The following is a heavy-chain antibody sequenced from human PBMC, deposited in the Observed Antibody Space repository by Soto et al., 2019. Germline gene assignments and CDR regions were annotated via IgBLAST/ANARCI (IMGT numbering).Heavy chain of an antibody. CDR2: ISWNSGSI. Sequence: GGSLRLSCAASGFNVGTYGMSWVRQAPEKGLEWVSGISWNSGSIGYADSVKGRFTISRDNAKNSLYLQMNSLRAEDTALYYCAKEYCSGGSCYEYYYYYMDVWGKGTTVTVSS. CDR3: AKEYCSGGSCYEYYYYYMDV. J-gene: IGHJ6*03. D-gene: IGHD2-15*01. CDR1: GFNVGTYG. V-gene: IGHV3-9*01.